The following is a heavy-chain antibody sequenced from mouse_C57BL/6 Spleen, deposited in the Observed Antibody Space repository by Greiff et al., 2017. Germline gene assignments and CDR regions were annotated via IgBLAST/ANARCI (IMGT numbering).Heavy chain of an antibody. CDR2: IDPEDGGT. J-gene: IGHJ1*03. D-gene: IGHD1-1*01. Sequence: EVKLQQSGAELVKPGASVKLSCTASGFNIKDYYMHWVKQRTEQGLEWIGRIDPEDGGTKYAPKFQGKATITADTSSNTAYLQLSSLTSEDTAVYYCARYYGSSYLHFDVWGTGTTVTVSS. CDR3: ARYYGSSYLHFDV. V-gene: IGHV14-2*01. CDR1: GFNIKDYY.